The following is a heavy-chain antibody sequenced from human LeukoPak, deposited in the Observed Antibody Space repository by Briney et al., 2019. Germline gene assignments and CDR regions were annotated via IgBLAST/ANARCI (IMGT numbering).Heavy chain of an antibody. V-gene: IGHV3-15*01. J-gene: IGHJ6*03. CDR3: TTDIAAYYDHVWGSYRSDYYYYYMDV. D-gene: IGHD3-16*02. CDR2: LKSEPDGGTM. Sequence: PGGSLRLSCATSGFNFTDAWMSWVRQAPGKGLEWVGRLKSEPDGGTMVYGAPVKGRFTISRDDSKNTLYLQMTSLKTEDTAVYYCTTDIAAYYDHVWGSYRSDYYYYYMDVWGKGTTVTVSS. CDR1: GFNFTDAW.